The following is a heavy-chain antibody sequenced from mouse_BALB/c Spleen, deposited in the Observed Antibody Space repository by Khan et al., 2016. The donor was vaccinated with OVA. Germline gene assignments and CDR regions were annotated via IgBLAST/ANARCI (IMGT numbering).Heavy chain of an antibody. J-gene: IGHJ3*01. CDR1: GFTFSSYG. V-gene: IGHV5-6*01. CDR2: ISNGGSYT. CDR3: ARHRFTTPTAWFAY. Sequence: EVQLVESGGDLVKPGGSLNLSCEASGFTFSSYGMSYLRQTPDKKLEWVATISNGGSYTYFPDSVKGRLTISRDNAKNTLYLQMSSLKSEDTAMYYCARHRFTTPTAWFAYWGQGTLVTVFA. D-gene: IGHD1-2*01.